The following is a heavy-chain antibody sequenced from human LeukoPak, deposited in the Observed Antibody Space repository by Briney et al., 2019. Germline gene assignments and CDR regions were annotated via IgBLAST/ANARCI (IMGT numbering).Heavy chain of an antibody. D-gene: IGHD6-13*01. CDR1: GGSISSYY. J-gene: IGHJ4*02. V-gene: IGHV4-59*08. Sequence: SETLSLTCTVSGGSISSYYWSWSRQPPGKGLEWVGDIYYSGRTNYNPSLKSRVTISVDTSKSQFSLKLSSVTAADTALYYCARHGSSWYEKDYFDYWGQGTLVTVSS. CDR3: ARHGSSWYEKDYFDY. CDR2: IYYSGRT.